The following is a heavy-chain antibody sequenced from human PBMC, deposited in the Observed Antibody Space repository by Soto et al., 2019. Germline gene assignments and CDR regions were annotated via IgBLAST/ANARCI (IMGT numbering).Heavy chain of an antibody. Sequence: QVQLVQSGAEVKKPGSSVKVSCKASGGTFSSYAISWVRQAPGQGLEWMGGIIPIFGTANYAQNFQGRVTITADKATSTAYMELSSLISEDTAVYSCARKGDDYDSSGHANWYFDLWGSGTLVTVSS. V-gene: IGHV1-69*06. J-gene: IGHJ2*01. CDR2: IIPIFGTA. CDR1: GGTFSSYA. D-gene: IGHD3-22*01. CDR3: ARKGDDYDSSGHANWYFDL.